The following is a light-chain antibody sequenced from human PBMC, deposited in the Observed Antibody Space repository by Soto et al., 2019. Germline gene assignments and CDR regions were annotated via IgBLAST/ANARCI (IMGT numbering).Light chain of an antibody. CDR3: LQDYSYPLT. Sequence: AIQMTQSPSSLSASVGDRVTISCRASQAIRNALGWYQQRPGKAPKLLIYAASGLQSGVPSRFSGSGSGTDFTLTISSLQPEDFATYYCLQDYSYPLTFGGGTRVEI. CDR1: QAIRNA. CDR2: AAS. V-gene: IGKV1-6*01. J-gene: IGKJ4*01.